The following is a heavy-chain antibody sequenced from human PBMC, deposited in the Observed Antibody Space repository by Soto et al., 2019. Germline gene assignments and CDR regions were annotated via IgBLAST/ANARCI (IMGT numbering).Heavy chain of an antibody. D-gene: IGHD3-9*01. CDR3: ARGVDYDILTGYYKTDSNGFDP. J-gene: IGHJ5*02. CDR1: GFTFSSYG. CDR2: IWYDGSNK. V-gene: IGHV3-33*01. Sequence: QVQLVESGGGVVQPGRSLRLSCAASGFTFSSYGMHWVRQAPGKGLEWVAVIWYDGSNKYYADSVKGRFTISRDNSKNTLYLQMNSRRAEDTAVYYCARGVDYDILTGYYKTDSNGFDPWGQGTLVTVSS.